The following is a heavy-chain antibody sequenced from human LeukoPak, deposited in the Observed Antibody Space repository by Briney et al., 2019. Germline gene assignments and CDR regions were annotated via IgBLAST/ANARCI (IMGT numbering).Heavy chain of an antibody. CDR3: ARQTADSSGYYPFGY. CDR1: GVSISSGDYY. J-gene: IGHJ4*02. Sequence: PSETLSLTCNVSGVSISSGDYYWNWIRQPAGKGLEWIGRIYTSGRTNYNPSLRSRVTISIDTSKNQFSLKLSSVTAADTAVFYCARQTADSSGYYPFGYWGEGILVTVSS. V-gene: IGHV4-61*02. CDR2: IYTSGRT. D-gene: IGHD3-22*01.